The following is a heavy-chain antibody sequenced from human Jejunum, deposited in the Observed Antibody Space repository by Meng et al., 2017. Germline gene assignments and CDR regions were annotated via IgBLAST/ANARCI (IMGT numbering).Heavy chain of an antibody. Sequence: GESLKISCEASGLTFSDYAMSWVRQAPGKGLEWVSVIRGSGSTSYYADSVKGRFTISRDNSKNTLYLQMSSLTADDTGVYFCAKTLGVVARDLDCWGQGTLVTVSS. V-gene: IGHV3-23*01. CDR3: AKTLGVVARDLDC. D-gene: IGHD2-15*01. J-gene: IGHJ4*02. CDR1: GLTFSDYA. CDR2: IRGSGSTS.